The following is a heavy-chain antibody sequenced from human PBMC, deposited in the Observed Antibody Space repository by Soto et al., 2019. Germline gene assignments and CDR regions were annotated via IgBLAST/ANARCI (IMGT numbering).Heavy chain of an antibody. CDR2: TYYSGST. Sequence: SLSLTCTVSGGSISSGGYYWSWIRQHPGKGLEWIGYTYYSGSTYYNPSLKSRVTISVDTSKNQFSLKLSSVTAADTAVYYCARRNYSSSWHYYYYGMDVWGQGTTVTVSS. V-gene: IGHV4-31*03. J-gene: IGHJ6*02. CDR1: GGSISSGGYY. D-gene: IGHD6-13*01. CDR3: ARRNYSSSWHYYYYGMDV.